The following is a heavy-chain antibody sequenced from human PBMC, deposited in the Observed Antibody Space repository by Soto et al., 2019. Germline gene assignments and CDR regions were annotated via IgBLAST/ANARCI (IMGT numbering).Heavy chain of an antibody. Sequence: GGSLRLSCAASGFTFSSYDMHWVRQATGKGLEWVSAIGTAGDTYYPGSVKGRFTISRENAKNSLYLQMNSLRAGDTAVYYCAREGSISSEFDYWGQGTLVTVSS. CDR1: GFTFSSYD. CDR3: AREGSISSEFDY. D-gene: IGHD6-6*01. CDR2: IGTAGDT. V-gene: IGHV3-13*01. J-gene: IGHJ4*02.